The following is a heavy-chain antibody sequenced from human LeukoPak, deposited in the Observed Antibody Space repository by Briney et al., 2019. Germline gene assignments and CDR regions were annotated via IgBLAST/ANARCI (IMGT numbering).Heavy chain of an antibody. D-gene: IGHD1-26*01. CDR3: ARSVGATTPFDY. Sequence: SETLSLTCAVYGGSFSGYYWSWIRQPPGKGLEWIGEINHSGSTNYNPSLKSRVTMSVDTSKNQFSLKLSSVTAADTAVYYCARSVGATTPFDYWGQGTLVTVSS. CDR1: GGSFSGYY. J-gene: IGHJ4*02. CDR2: INHSGST. V-gene: IGHV4-34*01.